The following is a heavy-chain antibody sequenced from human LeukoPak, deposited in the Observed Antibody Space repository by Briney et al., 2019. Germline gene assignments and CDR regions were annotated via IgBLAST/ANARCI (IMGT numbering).Heavy chain of an antibody. V-gene: IGHV4-59*01. CDR1: GASISSYY. CDR2: IYCSGST. D-gene: IGHD6-19*01. J-gene: IGHJ4*02. Sequence: SETLSLTCTVSGASISSYYWSWIRQPPGKGLEWVGYIYCSGSTNYNPSLKSRVTISVDTSKNQFSLKLSSVTAADTAVYYCAREGRSSGWYDYWGQGTLVTVSS. CDR3: AREGRSSGWYDY.